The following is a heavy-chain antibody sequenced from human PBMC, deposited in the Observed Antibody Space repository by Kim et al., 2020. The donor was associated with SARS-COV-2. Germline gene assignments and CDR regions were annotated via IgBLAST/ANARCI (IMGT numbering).Heavy chain of an antibody. CDR2: IYYSGST. J-gene: IGHJ3*02. CDR3: ARHGRSGLWSGAFDI. D-gene: IGHD3-3*01. V-gene: IGHV4-39*01. Sequence: SETLSLTCTVSGGSISSSSYYWGWIRQPPGKGLEWIGSIYYSGSTYYNPSLKSRVTISVDTSKNQFSLKLSSVTAADTAVYYCARHGRSGLWSGAFDIWGQGTMVTVSS. CDR1: GGSISSSSYY.